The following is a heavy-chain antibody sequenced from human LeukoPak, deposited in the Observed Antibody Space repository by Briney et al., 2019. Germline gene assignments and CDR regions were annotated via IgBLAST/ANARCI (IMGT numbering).Heavy chain of an antibody. Sequence: PSETLSLTCTVSGGSISYDYWSWIRQSPGKRLEWIGYIHYSGATNYSPPFKSRVTISVDTSKNQFSLKLSSVTAADTALYYCATLRGASTAVFDSWGQGALVTVSS. J-gene: IGHJ4*02. CDR3: ATLRGASTAVFDS. CDR2: IHYSGAT. D-gene: IGHD2-21*02. V-gene: IGHV4-59*08. CDR1: GGSISYDY.